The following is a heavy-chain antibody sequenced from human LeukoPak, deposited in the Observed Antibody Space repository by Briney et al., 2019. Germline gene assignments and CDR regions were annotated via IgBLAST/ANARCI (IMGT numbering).Heavy chain of an antibody. Sequence: PSETLSLTCTVSGGSISSVSYYWSWIRQPAGKGLEWIGRIYTSGSTHYHPSLKSRITISVDTSKNQFSLKLSSVTAADTAVYYCARGNSSGYYYLRTYWYFDLWGRGTLVTVS. CDR3: ARGNSSGYYYLRTYWYFDL. D-gene: IGHD3-22*01. V-gene: IGHV4-61*02. J-gene: IGHJ2*01. CDR2: IYTSGST. CDR1: GGSISSVSYY.